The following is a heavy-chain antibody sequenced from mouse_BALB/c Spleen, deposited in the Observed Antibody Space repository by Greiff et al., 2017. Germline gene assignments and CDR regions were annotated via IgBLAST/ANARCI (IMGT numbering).Heavy chain of an antibody. Sequence: EVQLVESGPGLVKPSQSLSLTCTVTGYSITSDYAWNWIRQFPGNKLEWMGYISYSGSTSYNPSLKSRISITRDTSKNQFFLQLNSVTTEDTATYYCARCPYYYGSGYAMDYWGQGTSVTVSS. CDR2: ISYSGST. CDR3: ARCPYYYGSGYAMDY. D-gene: IGHD1-1*01. J-gene: IGHJ4*01. V-gene: IGHV3-2*02. CDR1: GYSITSDYA.